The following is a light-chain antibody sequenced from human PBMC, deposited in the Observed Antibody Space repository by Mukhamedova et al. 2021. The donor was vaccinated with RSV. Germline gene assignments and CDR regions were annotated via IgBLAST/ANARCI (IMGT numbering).Light chain of an antibody. Sequence: GGAPKSLIFTASSLHRGVPSRFSGSRSGTDFTLTISSLQPDDFATYYCQQYDSYPPTFGQGTKVEV. CDR2: TAS. J-gene: IGKJ1*01. CDR3: QQYDSYPPT. V-gene: IGKV1-16*01.